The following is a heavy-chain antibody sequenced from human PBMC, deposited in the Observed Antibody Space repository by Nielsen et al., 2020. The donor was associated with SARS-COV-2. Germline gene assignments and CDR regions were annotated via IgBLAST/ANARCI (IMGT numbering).Heavy chain of an antibody. Sequence: GGSLRLSCAASGFTFSSYGMHWVRQAPGKGLAWVAVISYDGSNKYYADSVKGRFTISRDNSKSTVFLQMNSLKLEDTAVYYCARETIDHTSSFVDYWGQGTLVTVSS. D-gene: IGHD6-6*01. CDR3: ARETIDHTSSFVDY. CDR1: GFTFSSYG. V-gene: IGHV3-30*03. CDR2: ISYDGSNK. J-gene: IGHJ4*02.